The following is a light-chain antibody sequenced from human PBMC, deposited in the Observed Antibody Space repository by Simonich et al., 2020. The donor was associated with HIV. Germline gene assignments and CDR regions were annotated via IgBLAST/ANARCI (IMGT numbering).Light chain of an antibody. Sequence: EIVMTQSPATLSVSPGERATLSCRASQSVNSNLTWYQQKPGQVPRLLIDGASTSATGIPAMFSGGGSGTEFTLTISSLQSEDVAVYYCQQYNNWWTFGQGTKVEIK. CDR2: GAS. V-gene: IGKV3-15*01. CDR3: QQYNNWWT. CDR1: QSVNSN. J-gene: IGKJ1*01.